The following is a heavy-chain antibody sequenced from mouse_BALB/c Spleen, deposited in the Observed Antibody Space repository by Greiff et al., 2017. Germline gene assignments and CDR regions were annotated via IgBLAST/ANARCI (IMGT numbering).Heavy chain of an antibody. J-gene: IGHJ4*01. CDR2: IDPANGNT. D-gene: IGHD2-3*01. V-gene: IGHV14-3*02. CDR3: ARCLYDPYAMDY. Sequence: EVQLVESGAELVKPGASVKLSCTASGFNIKDTYMHWVKQRPEQGLEWIGRIDPANGNTKYDPKFQGKATITADTSSNTAYLQLSSLTSEDTAVYYCARCLYDPYAMDYWGQGTSVTVSS. CDR1: GFNIKDTY.